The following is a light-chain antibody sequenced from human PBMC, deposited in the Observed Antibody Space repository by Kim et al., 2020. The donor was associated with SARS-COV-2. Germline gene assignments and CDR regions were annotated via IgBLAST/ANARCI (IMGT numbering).Light chain of an antibody. V-gene: IGLV3-1*01. CDR3: QGCGSTTVV. Sequence: SVSPGKTANIPSSEDKLGDKYVCWYQQTPGQSPVLVFYEDDKRPSGIHQVSAGSNSGNTAPPTISGTQAMDEADYHCQGCGSTTVVFGGGTQLTVL. J-gene: IGLJ3*02. CDR2: EDD. CDR1: KLGDKY.